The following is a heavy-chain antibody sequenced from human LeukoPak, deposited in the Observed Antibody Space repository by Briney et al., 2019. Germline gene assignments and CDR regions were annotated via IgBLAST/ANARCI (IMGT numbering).Heavy chain of an antibody. Sequence: SETLSLTCEVSGDSIRKNYWSWIRQPAGKGLEWIGRIYSSGSTNYSPSLRGRVTMSIDTSKNQFSLNLNSVTAADTAVYYCAKDLSGRDWRGDFDYWGQGTLVTVSS. D-gene: IGHD3-10*01. V-gene: IGHV4-4*07. CDR2: IYSSGST. CDR1: GDSIRKNY. CDR3: AKDLSGRDWRGDFDY. J-gene: IGHJ4*02.